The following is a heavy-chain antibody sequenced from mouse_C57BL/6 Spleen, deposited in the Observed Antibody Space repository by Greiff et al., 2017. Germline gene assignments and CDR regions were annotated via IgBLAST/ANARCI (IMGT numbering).Heavy chain of an antibody. V-gene: IGHV1-50*01. CDR1: GFTFTSYW. CDR3: AGTHNCSGSGYALAY. CDR2: IDPSDSYT. D-gene: IGHD1-1*01. Sequence: QVQLQQPGAELVKPGASVKLSCKASGFTFTSYWMQWVKQRPGQGLEWIGEIDPSDSYTNYTPQFQGKATMTVDTSSSTAYMQLSSLTSEDYTVYYYAGTHNCSGSGYALAYWGQGTLVTVSA. J-gene: IGHJ3*01.